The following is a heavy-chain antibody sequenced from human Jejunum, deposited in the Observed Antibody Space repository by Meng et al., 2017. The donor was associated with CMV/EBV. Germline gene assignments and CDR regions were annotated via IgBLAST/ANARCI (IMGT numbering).Heavy chain of an antibody. CDR1: SSGSYY. D-gene: IGHD1-1*01. CDR3: ASGNDFNI. CDR2: IKPDGSEI. J-gene: IGHJ3*02. Sequence: SSGSYYWSWVRQPPGKGPEWVASIKPDGSEIQYVGSLRGRFTVSRDNARKSLYLQMNSLTAEDTAVYYCASGNDFNIWGQGTLVTVSS. V-gene: IGHV3-7*01.